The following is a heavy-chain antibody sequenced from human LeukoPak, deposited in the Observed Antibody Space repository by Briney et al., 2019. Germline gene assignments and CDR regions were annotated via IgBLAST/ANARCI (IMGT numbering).Heavy chain of an antibody. CDR2: ISSNGGST. CDR1: GFTFSSYA. CDR3: VKGSTPRFDYYGMDV. V-gene: IGHV3-64D*09. D-gene: IGHD3-10*01. J-gene: IGHJ6*02. Sequence: GGSLRLSCSASGFTFSSYAMHWVRQAPGKGLEYVSAISSNGGSTYYADSVKGRFTISRDNSKNTLYLQMSSLRAEDTAVYYCVKGSTPRFDYYGMDVWGQGPRSPSP.